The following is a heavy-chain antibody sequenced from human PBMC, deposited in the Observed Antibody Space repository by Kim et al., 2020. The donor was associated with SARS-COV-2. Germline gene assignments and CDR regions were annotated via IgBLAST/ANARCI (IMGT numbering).Heavy chain of an antibody. CDR2: A. Sequence: ANYTPSLKSRVTISRDTSKNRLSLELTSVTAADTAVYFCVRGGRSSSLFDSWGQGTLVTVSS. D-gene: IGHD6-6*01. J-gene: IGHJ4*02. V-gene: IGHV4-61*03. CDR3: VRGGRSSSLFDS.